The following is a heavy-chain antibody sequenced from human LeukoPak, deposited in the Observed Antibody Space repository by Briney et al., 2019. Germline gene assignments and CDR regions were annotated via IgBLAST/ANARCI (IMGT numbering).Heavy chain of an antibody. CDR1: GFTFSSYA. D-gene: IGHD1-20*01. Sequence: GGSLRLSCAASGFTFSSYAMHWVRQAPGKGLEWVSGISWNSGSIGYADSVKGRFSISKDNAKNALYLQMNSLRVEDTAVYYCVPLNWNPPGDFDRWGQGTLVTVSS. V-gene: IGHV3-9*01. CDR3: VPLNWNPPGDFDR. J-gene: IGHJ4*02. CDR2: ISWNSGSI.